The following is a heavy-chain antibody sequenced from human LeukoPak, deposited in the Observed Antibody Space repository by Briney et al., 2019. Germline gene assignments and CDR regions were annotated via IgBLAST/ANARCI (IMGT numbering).Heavy chain of an antibody. CDR1: GYTFTSYD. D-gene: IGHD6-19*01. J-gene: IGHJ4*02. V-gene: IGHV1-8*01. Sequence: ASVKVSCKASGYTFTSYDINWLRQATGQGLEWMGWMSPNSGNTGYEQKFQGRITLTRDTSISTAYMELSSLRSEDTAVYYCAKVESIAVALPDYWGQGTLVTVSS. CDR3: AKVESIAVALPDY. CDR2: MSPNSGNT.